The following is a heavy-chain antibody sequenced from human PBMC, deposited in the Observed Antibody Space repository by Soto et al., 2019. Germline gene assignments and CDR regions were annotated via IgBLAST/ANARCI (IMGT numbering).Heavy chain of an antibody. Sequence: PSETLSLTCTVSGGSISSYYWSWIRQPPGKGLEWIGYIYYSGSTNYNPSLKGRVTISVDTSKNQFSLKLSSVTAADTAVYYCARGPDYYDSSGYHGWFDPWGQGTLVTVSS. CDR1: GGSISSYY. CDR2: IYYSGST. V-gene: IGHV4-59*01. CDR3: ARGPDYYDSSGYHGWFDP. J-gene: IGHJ5*02. D-gene: IGHD3-22*01.